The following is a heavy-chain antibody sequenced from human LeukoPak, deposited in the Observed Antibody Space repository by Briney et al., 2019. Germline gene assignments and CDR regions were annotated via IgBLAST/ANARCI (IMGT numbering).Heavy chain of an antibody. D-gene: IGHD7-27*01. J-gene: IGHJ4*02. V-gene: IGHV4-59*01. CDR3: ASNTGTVFDY. Sequence: SETLSLTCTVSGDFITAYYWSWIRQPPGKGLEWIGYVYYTGSTEYNPSLRSRVTISLDLSKHQFSLNLTSVTAADTAVYHCASNTGTVFDYWGQGALVTVSS. CDR2: VYYTGST. CDR1: GDFITAYY.